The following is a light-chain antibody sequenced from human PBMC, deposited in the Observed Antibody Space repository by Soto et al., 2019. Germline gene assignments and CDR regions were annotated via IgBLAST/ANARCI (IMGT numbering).Light chain of an antibody. Sequence: QSVLTQPPSASGSPGQSVTISCTGTRNDIGAYEFVSWYQHHPAKAPKLIIYEVFQRPSGVPDRFPGSKSGNTASLTVSGLQAADEADYYCKSYAGSNTYVFGTGTKVTVL. CDR2: EVF. J-gene: IGLJ1*01. CDR3: KSYAGSNTYV. CDR1: RNDIGAYEF. V-gene: IGLV2-8*01.